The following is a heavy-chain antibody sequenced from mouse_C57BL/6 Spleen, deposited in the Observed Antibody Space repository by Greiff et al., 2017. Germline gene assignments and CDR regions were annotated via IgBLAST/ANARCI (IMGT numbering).Heavy chain of an antibody. Sequence: VQLQQSGAELVRPGTSVKLSCKASGYTFTSYWMHWVKQRPGQGLEWIGVIDPSDSYTNYNQKFKGKATLTVDTSSSTAYMQLSSLTSEDSAVYYCARVGRGLSYWGQGTLVTVSA. D-gene: IGHD4-1*01. CDR2: IDPSDSYT. CDR1: GYTFTSYW. CDR3: ARVGRGLSY. J-gene: IGHJ3*01. V-gene: IGHV1-59*01.